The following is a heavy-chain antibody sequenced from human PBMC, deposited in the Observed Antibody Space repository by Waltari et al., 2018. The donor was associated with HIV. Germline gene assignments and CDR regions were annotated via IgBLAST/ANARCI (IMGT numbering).Heavy chain of an antibody. Sequence: QVQLVASGGGVVQPGRSLRLSCAAFGFTFSSYAMLWVRQAPGKGLEWVAVISDDGSNKYYADSVKGRFTISRDNSKNTLYLQMNSLRAEDTAMYYCARSRSGSFLLGYWGQGTLVTVSS. D-gene: IGHD3-10*01. CDR1: GFTFSSYA. V-gene: IGHV3-30*01. CDR2: ISDDGSNK. CDR3: ARSRSGSFLLGY. J-gene: IGHJ4*02.